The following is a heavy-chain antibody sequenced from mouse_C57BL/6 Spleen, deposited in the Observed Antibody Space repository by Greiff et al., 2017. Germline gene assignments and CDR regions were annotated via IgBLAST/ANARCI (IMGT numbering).Heavy chain of an antibody. Sequence: QVHVKQPGAELVMPGASVKLSCKASGYTFTSYWMHWVKQRPGQGLEWIGEIDPSDSYTNYNQKFKGKSTLTVDKSSSTAYMQLSSLTSEDSAVYYCARYRAPYYFDYWGQGTTLTVSS. V-gene: IGHV1-69*01. CDR3: ARYRAPYYFDY. D-gene: IGHD3-1*01. CDR2: IDPSDSYT. CDR1: GYTFTSYW. J-gene: IGHJ2*01.